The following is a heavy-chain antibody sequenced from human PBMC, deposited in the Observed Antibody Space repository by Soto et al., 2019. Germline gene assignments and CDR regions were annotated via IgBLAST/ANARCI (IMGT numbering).Heavy chain of an antibody. J-gene: IGHJ6*02. CDR1: GGSISSGGYY. Sequence: SETLSLTCTVSGGSISSGGYYWSWIRQHPGKGLEWIGYIYYSGSTYYNPSLKSRVTISVDTSKNQFSLKLSSVTAADTAVYYCARERRDGYNFYYYYYGMDVWGQGTTVTVSS. D-gene: IGHD5-12*01. CDR3: ARERRDGYNFYYYYYGMDV. V-gene: IGHV4-31*03. CDR2: IYYSGST.